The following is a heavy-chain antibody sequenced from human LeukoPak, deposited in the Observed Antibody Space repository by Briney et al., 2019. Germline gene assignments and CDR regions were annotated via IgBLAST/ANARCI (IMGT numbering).Heavy chain of an antibody. J-gene: IGHJ4*02. CDR2: ISAYNGNT. D-gene: IGHD5-18*01. CDR3: ARGTAMSFLYYFDY. Sequence: EASVKVSCKASGYTFTSYGISWVRQAPGPALQWMGWISAYNGNTNYAQKLQGRVTMTTDTSTSTAYMELRSLRSDDTAVYYCARGTAMSFLYYFDYWGQGTLVTVSS. CDR1: GYTFTSYG. V-gene: IGHV1-18*04.